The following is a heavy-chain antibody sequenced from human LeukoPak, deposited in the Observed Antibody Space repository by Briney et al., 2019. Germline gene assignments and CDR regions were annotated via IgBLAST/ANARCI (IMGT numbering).Heavy chain of an antibody. D-gene: IGHD1-26*01. V-gene: IGHV3-30*18. CDR1: GFTFSSYG. CDR2: ISYDGSNK. J-gene: IGHJ5*02. CDR3: ANSPNSGSYYSWFDP. Sequence: GRSLRLSCAASGFTFSSYGMHWVRQAPGKGLEWVAVISYDGSNKYYADSVKGRFTISRDNSKNTLYLQMNSLRAEDTAVYYCANSPNSGSYYSWFDPWGQGTLVTVSS.